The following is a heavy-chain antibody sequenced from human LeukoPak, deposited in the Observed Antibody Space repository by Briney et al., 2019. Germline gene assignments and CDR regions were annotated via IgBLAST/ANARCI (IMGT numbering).Heavy chain of an antibody. CDR1: GYTFTSYG. V-gene: IGHV1-18*01. CDR3: ARTRKTATPLGSYSNYYYGMDV. CDR2: ISAYNGNT. Sequence: EASVKVSCKASGYTFTSYGISWVRQAPGQGLEWMGWISAYNGNTNYAQKLQGRVTMTTDTSTSTAYMELRSLRSGDTAVYYCARTRKTATPLGSYSNYYYGMDVWGQGTTVTVSS. J-gene: IGHJ6*02. D-gene: IGHD4-11*01.